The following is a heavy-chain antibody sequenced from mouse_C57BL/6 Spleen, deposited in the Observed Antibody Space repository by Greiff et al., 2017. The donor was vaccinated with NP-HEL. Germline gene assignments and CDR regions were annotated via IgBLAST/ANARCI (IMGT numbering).Heavy chain of an antibody. CDR1: GFTFSSYG. D-gene: IGHD2-3*01. CDR2: ISSGGSYT. J-gene: IGHJ4*01. Sequence: EVQGVESGGDLVKPGGSLKLSCAASGFTFSSYGMSWVRQTPDKRLEWVATISSGGSYTYYPASVKGRFTISRDNAKNTLYLQMSSLKSEDTAMYYCARLDGYYPYYYAMDYWGQGTSVTVSS. V-gene: IGHV5-6*01. CDR3: ARLDGYYPYYYAMDY.